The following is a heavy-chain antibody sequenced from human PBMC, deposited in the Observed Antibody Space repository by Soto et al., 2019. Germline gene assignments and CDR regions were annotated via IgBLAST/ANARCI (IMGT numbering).Heavy chain of an antibody. D-gene: IGHD3-10*01. Sequence: GGSLRLSCAASGFTFSGYSMNWVRQVPGKGLEWVSYISGSSSTIYYADSVKGRFIISRDNAKNSLYLQMNSLRDEDTAVYYCARIWRRTDAFDIWGQGTMVTVSS. CDR2: ISGSSSTI. CDR1: GFTFSGYS. CDR3: ARIWRRTDAFDI. J-gene: IGHJ3*02. V-gene: IGHV3-48*02.